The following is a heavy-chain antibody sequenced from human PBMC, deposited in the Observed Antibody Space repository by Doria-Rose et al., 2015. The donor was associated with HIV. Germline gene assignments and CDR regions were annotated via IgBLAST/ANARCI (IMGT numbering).Heavy chain of an antibody. CDR3: ARIKSSRWYHKYYFDF. CDR1: RVSLSSPGVG. J-gene: IGHJ4*02. D-gene: IGHD6-13*01. Sequence: QITLKESGPVLVKPTETLTLTCTVSRVSLSSPGVGVNWIRQPPGKALEWLANISSDAEGSDKTSLKSRLTIARGTSKSQVVLTMTDMDPVDTATYYCARIKSSRWYHKYYFDFWGQGTLVIVSA. CDR2: ISSDAEG. V-gene: IGHV2-26*01.